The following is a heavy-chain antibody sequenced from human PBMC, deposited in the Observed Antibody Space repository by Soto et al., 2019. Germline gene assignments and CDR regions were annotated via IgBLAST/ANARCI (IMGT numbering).Heavy chain of an antibody. Sequence: SETLSLTCTVSGGSISSYYWSWIRQPPGKGLEWIGYIYYSGSTNYNPSLKSRVTISVDTSKNQFSLKLSSVTAADTAVYYCARVNDFWSGYFFDYWGQGTLVTVSS. CDR3: ARVNDFWSGYFFDY. CDR1: GGSISSYY. V-gene: IGHV4-59*01. CDR2: IYYSGST. D-gene: IGHD3-3*01. J-gene: IGHJ4*02.